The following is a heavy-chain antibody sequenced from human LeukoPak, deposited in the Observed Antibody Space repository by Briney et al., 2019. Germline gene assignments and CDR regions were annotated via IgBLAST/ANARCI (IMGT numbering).Heavy chain of an antibody. Sequence: GGSLRLSCAASGFSVSDNYMSWFRQAPGKGLEWPSVIDSGGSAIYAHSVRGRFTISRDSSKNTLHLQMDSLTIEDSALYYCARDHVVASGAVAYWGQGTLVTVSS. V-gene: IGHV3-53*01. CDR3: ARDHVVASGAVAY. CDR1: GFSVSDNY. J-gene: IGHJ4*02. CDR2: IDSGGSA. D-gene: IGHD2-15*01.